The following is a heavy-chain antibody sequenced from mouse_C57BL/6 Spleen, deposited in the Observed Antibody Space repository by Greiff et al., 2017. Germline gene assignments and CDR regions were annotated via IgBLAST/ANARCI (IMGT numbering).Heavy chain of an antibody. CDR1: GFTFSDYG. D-gene: IGHD1-1*01. CDR2: ISSGSSTI. J-gene: IGHJ2*01. CDR3: AIDYGRGYFDY. V-gene: IGHV5-17*01. Sequence: DVKLVESGGGLVKPGGSLKLSCAASGFTFSDYGMHWVRQAPEKGLEWVAYISSGSSTIYYADTVKGRFTISRDNAKNTLFLQMTSLRSEDTAMYYCAIDYGRGYFDYWGQGTTLTVSS.